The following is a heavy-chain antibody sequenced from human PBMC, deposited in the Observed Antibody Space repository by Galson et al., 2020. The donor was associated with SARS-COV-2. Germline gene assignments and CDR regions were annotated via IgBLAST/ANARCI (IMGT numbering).Heavy chain of an antibody. V-gene: IGHV1-2*02. CDR1: GYTFSDYY. CDR2: INPNSGGT. J-gene: IGHJ4*02. Sequence: ASVKVSCKASGYTFSDYYMHWVRQAPGQGLEWMGWINPNSGGTNYAQRFQGRVTMTGDTSISTAYMELKNLRSDDTAVYYCARDRISAPDDFDYWGQGTLVSVSS. CDR3: ARDRISAPDDFDY. D-gene: IGHD6-13*01.